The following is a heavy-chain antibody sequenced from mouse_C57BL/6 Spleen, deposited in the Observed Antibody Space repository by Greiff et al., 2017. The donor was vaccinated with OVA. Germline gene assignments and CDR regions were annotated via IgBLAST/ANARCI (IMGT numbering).Heavy chain of an antibody. CDR3: TRSQKTTVVAENFDY. V-gene: IGHV1-5*01. J-gene: IGHJ2*01. Sequence: EVQLQESGTVLARPGASVKMSCKTSGYTFTSYWMHWVKQRPGQGLEWIGAIYPGNSDTSYNQKFKGKAKLTAVTSASTAYMELSSLTNEDSAVYYCTRSQKTTVVAENFDYWGQGTTLTVSS. D-gene: IGHD1-1*01. CDR1: GYTFTSYW. CDR2: IYPGNSDT.